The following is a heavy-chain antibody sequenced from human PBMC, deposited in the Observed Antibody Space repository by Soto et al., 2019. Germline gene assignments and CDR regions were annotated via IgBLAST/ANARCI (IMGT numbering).Heavy chain of an antibody. J-gene: IGHJ4*02. Sequence: QVQLVESGGGVVQPGRSLRLSCAASGFTFSRYGMHWVRQAPGKGLEWVAVIWFDASNTYYADSVKGRFTISRDNSKNTLSLQMNSLRVEDTALYYCAGRYDGPSNLWGFDYWGQGTLVTVSS. D-gene: IGHD3-16*01. CDR2: IWFDASNT. CDR1: GFTFSRYG. V-gene: IGHV3-33*01. CDR3: AGRYDGPSNLWGFDY.